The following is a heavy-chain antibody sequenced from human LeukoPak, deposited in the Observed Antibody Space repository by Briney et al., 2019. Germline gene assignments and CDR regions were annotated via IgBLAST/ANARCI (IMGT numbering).Heavy chain of an antibody. J-gene: IGHJ6*04. D-gene: IGHD3-9*01. CDR1: GFTFSSYS. CDR3: ARGRAVASIVSRYYYYYGMDV. Sequence: GGSLRLSCAASGFTFSSYSMNWVRQAPGKGLEWVSSISSSSSYIYYADSVKGRFTISRDNAKNSLYLQMNSLRAEDTAVYYCARGRAVASIVSRYYYYYGMDVWGKGTTVTVSS. CDR2: ISSSSSYI. V-gene: IGHV3-21*01.